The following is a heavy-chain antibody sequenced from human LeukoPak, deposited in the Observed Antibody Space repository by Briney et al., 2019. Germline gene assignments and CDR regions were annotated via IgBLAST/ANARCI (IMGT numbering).Heavy chain of an antibody. CDR1: GFTFSSYA. D-gene: IGHD2-2*01. CDR2: ISYDGSNK. CDR3: AREGPGYCSSASCSRLDY. V-gene: IGHV3-30-3*01. Sequence: QPGRSLRLSCAASGFTFSSYAMHWVRQAPGKGLEWVAVISYDGSNKYYADSVKGRFTISRDNSKNTLYLQMNSLRAEDTAVYYCAREGPGYCSSASCSRLDYWGQGTLVTVSS. J-gene: IGHJ4*02.